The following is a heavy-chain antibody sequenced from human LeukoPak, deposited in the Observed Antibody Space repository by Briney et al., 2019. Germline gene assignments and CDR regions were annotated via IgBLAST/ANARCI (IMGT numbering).Heavy chain of an antibody. Sequence: PGGSLRLSCAASGFTFSSYAMHWVRQAPGKGLEWVAVISYDGSNKYYADSVKGRFTISRDNSKNTLYLQMNSLRAEDTAVYYCARDEDMVRGVIPFYYFDYWGQGTLVTVSS. CDR2: ISYDGSNK. J-gene: IGHJ4*02. CDR3: ARDEDMVRGVIPFYYFDY. CDR1: GFTFSSYA. V-gene: IGHV3-30*04. D-gene: IGHD3-10*01.